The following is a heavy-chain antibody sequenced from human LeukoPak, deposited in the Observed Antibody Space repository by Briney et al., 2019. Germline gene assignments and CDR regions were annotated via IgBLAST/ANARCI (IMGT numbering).Heavy chain of an antibody. CDR1: GYRFTSYW. CDR2: IYPGDSDT. J-gene: IGHJ4*02. CDR3: AIGGDSSTSCYRCFNS. D-gene: IGHD2-2*01. V-gene: IGHV5-51*01. Sequence: GESLKISCKGSGYRFTSYWIGWVRQMPGKGLEWMGIIYPGDSDTGYSPSFRGQATISADKSISTAYLQWSSLKASDTAMYYCAIGGDSSTSCYRCFNSWGQGTLVTVSS.